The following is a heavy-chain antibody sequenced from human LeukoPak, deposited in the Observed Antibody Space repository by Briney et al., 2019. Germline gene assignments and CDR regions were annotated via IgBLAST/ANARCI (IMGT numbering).Heavy chain of an antibody. J-gene: IGHJ4*02. CDR3: TTGQLLYDFDY. CDR1: GFTFSNAW. CDR2: IKSKTDGGTT. Sequence: GRSLRLSCAASGFTFSNAWMSWVRQAPGKGLEWVGRIKSKTDGGTTDYAAPVKGRFTISRDDSKNTLYLQMNSLKTEDTAVYYCTTGQLLYDFDYWGQGTLVTVSS. D-gene: IGHD2-2*02. V-gene: IGHV3-15*01.